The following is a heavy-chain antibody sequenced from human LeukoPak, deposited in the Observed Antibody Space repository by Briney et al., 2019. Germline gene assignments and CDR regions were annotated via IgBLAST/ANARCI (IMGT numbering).Heavy chain of an antibody. CDR3: VRGRGSYGWFDP. J-gene: IGHJ5*02. CDR1: GFTSSSYW. V-gene: IGHV3-74*01. D-gene: IGHD3-10*01. CDR2: ISGDGTAR. Sequence: QTGGSLRLSCAASGFTSSSYWVHWVRQVPGKGLVWVSRISGDGTARNYADSVKGRFTISRDDAKNTVDLQMNSLRGEDTAVYYCVRGRGSYGWFDPWGQGTLVTVSS.